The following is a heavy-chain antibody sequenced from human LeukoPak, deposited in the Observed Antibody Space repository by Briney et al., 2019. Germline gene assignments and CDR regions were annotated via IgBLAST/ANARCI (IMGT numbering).Heavy chain of an antibody. V-gene: IGHV3-30*02. Sequence: GGSLRLSCAASGFTFSSHGMHWVRQAPGKGLEWVAFIRYDGSNKYYADSVKGRFTISRDNSKNTLYLQMNSLRAEDTAVYYCAKGSKEVLFTRDHYMDVWGKGTTVTISS. J-gene: IGHJ6*03. CDR1: GFTFSSHG. CDR2: IRYDGSNK. D-gene: IGHD3-3*01. CDR3: AKGSKEVLFTRDHYMDV.